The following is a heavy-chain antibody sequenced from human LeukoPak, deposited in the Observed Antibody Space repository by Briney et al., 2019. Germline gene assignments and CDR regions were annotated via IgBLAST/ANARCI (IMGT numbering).Heavy chain of an antibody. Sequence: GGSLRLSCAASGFTFSSYAMSWVRQAPGKGLEWVSVISGSGGSTYSAESVKVRFTISRDNSKNTPYLQMNSLRVEGTAVYYCAKGPRASGWTYFDYWGQGTLVTVSS. CDR3: AKGPRASGWTYFDY. CDR1: GFTFSSYA. CDR2: ISGSGGST. J-gene: IGHJ4*02. D-gene: IGHD6-19*01. V-gene: IGHV3-23*01.